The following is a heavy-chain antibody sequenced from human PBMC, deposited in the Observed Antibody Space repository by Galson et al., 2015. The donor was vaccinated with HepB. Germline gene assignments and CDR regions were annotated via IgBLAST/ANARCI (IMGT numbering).Heavy chain of an antibody. CDR3: AHTALLWFGEFSSYGMDV. Sequence: PALVTPTQTLTLTCTFSGFSLPTSGVGVGWIRQPPGKALEWLAVIFWDDDKLYSPSLKSRLTITKDTSKHQVVLAMANVDPVDTATYYCAHTALLWFGEFSSYGMDVWGQGTTVTVSS. J-gene: IGHJ6*02. CDR1: GFSLPTSGVG. CDR2: IFWDDDK. D-gene: IGHD3-10*01. V-gene: IGHV2-5*02.